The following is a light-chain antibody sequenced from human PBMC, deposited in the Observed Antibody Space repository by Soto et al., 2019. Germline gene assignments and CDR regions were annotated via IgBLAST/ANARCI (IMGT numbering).Light chain of an antibody. Sequence: QSALTQPASVSGSPGQSITISCTGTSSDVGGYKYVSWYRQHPGKAPKLMIYEVSNRPSGVSNRFSASKSGNTASLTISGLQAEDEADYYCSSYTGSNTLVFGGGTQLTVL. CDR1: SSDVGGYKY. CDR3: SSYTGSNTLV. V-gene: IGLV2-14*01. CDR2: EVS. J-gene: IGLJ3*02.